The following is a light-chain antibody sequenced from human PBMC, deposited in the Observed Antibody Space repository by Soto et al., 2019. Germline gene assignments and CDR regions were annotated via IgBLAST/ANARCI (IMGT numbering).Light chain of an antibody. Sequence: EIVMTQSPATLSVSPGERATLSCRASQSVSSNLAWYPQKPGQAPRLLIYGASTRATGIPARFSGSGSGTEFTLPISSVQSEDFAGCYCQQYNNWPPPVTIGQGTKLEIK. CDR1: QSVSSN. V-gene: IGKV3-15*01. CDR2: GAS. CDR3: QQYNNWPPPVT. J-gene: IGKJ2*01.